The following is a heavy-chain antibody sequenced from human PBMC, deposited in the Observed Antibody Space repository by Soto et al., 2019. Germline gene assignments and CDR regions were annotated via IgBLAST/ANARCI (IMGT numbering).Heavy chain of an antibody. V-gene: IGHV3-33*01. CDR1: GFTFSNYA. D-gene: IGHD4-17*01. J-gene: IGHJ4*02. CDR3: ASCHDYGDHVADY. CDR2: IWYDGSNK. Sequence: QVQLVESGGGVVQPGRSLRLSCTASGFTFSNYAMHWVRQAPGKGLEWVAVIWYDGSNKYYADSVKGRFTISRDNSKNTLYLQMNSLRAEDTAVYYCASCHDYGDHVADYWGQGTLVTVSS.